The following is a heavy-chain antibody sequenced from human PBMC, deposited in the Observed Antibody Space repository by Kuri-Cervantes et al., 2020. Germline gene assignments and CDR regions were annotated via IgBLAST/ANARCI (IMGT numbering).Heavy chain of an antibody. CDR1: GFTFSSYS. Sequence: GGSLRLSCAASGFTFSSYSMNWVRQAPGKELEWVSSISSSSSYIYYADSVKGRFTISRDNAKNSLDLQMNSLRAEDTAVYYCARDPLNYASYYDYWGQGTLVTVSS. CDR2: ISSSSSYI. J-gene: IGHJ4*02. CDR3: ARDPLNYASYYDY. D-gene: IGHD1-7*01. V-gene: IGHV3-21*04.